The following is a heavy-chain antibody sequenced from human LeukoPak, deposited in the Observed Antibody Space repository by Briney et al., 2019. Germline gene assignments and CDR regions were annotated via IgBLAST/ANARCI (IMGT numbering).Heavy chain of an antibody. J-gene: IGHJ5*02. CDR1: GVSFSGYY. Sequence: PSETLSLTCAVYGVSFSGYYWSWIRQPPGKGLEWIGEINHSGSTNYNPSLKSRVTISVDTSKNQFSLKLSSVTAADTAVYYCARAGKSYNLIVVVPVPNWFDPWGQGTLVTVSS. CDR3: ARAGKSYNLIVVVPVPNWFDP. V-gene: IGHV4-34*01. D-gene: IGHD2-2*01. CDR2: INHSGST.